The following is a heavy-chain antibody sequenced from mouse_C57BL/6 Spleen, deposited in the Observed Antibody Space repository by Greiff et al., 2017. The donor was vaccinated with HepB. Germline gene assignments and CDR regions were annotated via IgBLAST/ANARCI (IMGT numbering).Heavy chain of an antibody. V-gene: IGHV5-16*01. D-gene: IGHD1-1*01. J-gene: IGHJ2*01. CDR1: GFTFSDYY. CDR2: INYDGSST. CDR3: AREDYYGDYFDY. Sequence: EVHLVESEGGLVQPGSSMKLSCTASGFTFSDYYMAWVRQVPEKGLEWVANINYDGSSTYYLDSLKSRFIISRDNAKNILYLQMSSLKSEDTATYYCAREDYYGDYFDYWGQGTTLTVSS.